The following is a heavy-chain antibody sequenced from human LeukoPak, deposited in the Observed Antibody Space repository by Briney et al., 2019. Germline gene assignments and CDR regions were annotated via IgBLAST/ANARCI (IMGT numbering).Heavy chain of an antibody. CDR3: AKGYCSNGVCYTDY. V-gene: IGHV3-23*01. CDR2: ISGSGGST. J-gene: IGHJ4*02. CDR1: GFTFSSFA. D-gene: IGHD2-8*01. Sequence: PGGSLRLSCAASGFTFSSFAMTWVRQAPGKGLDWVSGISGSGGSTFYADSVKGRFTISRDNSKNTLYLQMNSLRAEDTAVYYCAKGYCSNGVCYTDYWGQGTLVTVPS.